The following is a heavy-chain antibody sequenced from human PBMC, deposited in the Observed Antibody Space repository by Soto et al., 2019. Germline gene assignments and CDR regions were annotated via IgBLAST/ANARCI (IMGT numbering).Heavy chain of an antibody. Sequence: PGESLKISCKGSGYSFTSYWIGWVRQMPGKGLEWMGIIYPGDSDTRYSPSFQGQVTISADKSISTAYLQWSSLKASDTATYYCASVHGSGYYFVGYYYYMDVWGKGTTVTVS. J-gene: IGHJ6*03. CDR1: GYSFTSYW. D-gene: IGHD3-3*01. CDR3: ASVHGSGYYFVGYYYYMDV. CDR2: IYPGDSDT. V-gene: IGHV5-51*01.